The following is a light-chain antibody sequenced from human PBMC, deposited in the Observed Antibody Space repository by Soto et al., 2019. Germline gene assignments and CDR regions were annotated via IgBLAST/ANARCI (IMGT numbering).Light chain of an antibody. CDR3: QHRSNWPPMYT. CDR1: QSVGGF. Sequence: EIVLTQSPATLSLSPGERATLSCRASQSVGGFLAWYQQKSGQAPRLLIYDPSKRATGIPARFSGSGSGTDFTLTISGLEPEDFAIYHCQHRSNWPPMYTFGQGTQLEIK. CDR2: DPS. V-gene: IGKV3-11*01. J-gene: IGKJ2*01.